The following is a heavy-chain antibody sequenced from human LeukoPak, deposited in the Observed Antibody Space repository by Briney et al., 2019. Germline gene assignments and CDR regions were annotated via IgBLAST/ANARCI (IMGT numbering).Heavy chain of an antibody. D-gene: IGHD3-22*01. J-gene: IGHJ4*02. CDR3: ARDLGYYASSAN. Sequence: GGSLRLSCAASGFTVNNNYMSWVRQAPGKGLEWVSVIYSSGCTYYADSVKGRFTISRDISKNSLYLQMTSLRAEDTAVYYCARDLGYYASSANWGQGTLVTVSS. V-gene: IGHV3-53*01. CDR1: GFTVNNNY. CDR2: IYSSGCT.